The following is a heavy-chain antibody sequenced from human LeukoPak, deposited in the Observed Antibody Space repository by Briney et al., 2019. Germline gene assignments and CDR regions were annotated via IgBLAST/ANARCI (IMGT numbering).Heavy chain of an antibody. D-gene: IGHD2-15*01. V-gene: IGHV4-59*01. CDR1: GGSISSYY. CDR2: IYYRGST. J-gene: IGHJ4*02. CDR3: ARDRGCSGGSCYYDY. Sequence: SETLSLTCTVSGGSISSYYWSWIRQPPGKGLEWIGYIYYRGSTNYNPSLKSRVTISVDTSKNQFSLRLSSVTAADTAVYYCARDRGCSGGSCYYDYWGQATLVTVSS.